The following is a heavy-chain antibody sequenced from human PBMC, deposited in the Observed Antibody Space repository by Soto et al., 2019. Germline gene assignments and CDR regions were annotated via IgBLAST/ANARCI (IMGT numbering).Heavy chain of an antibody. D-gene: IGHD6-6*01. CDR2: IYPGDSDT. CDR3: ARVYSTSSILYYMDV. CDR1: GYSFTSYW. V-gene: IGHV5-51*01. Sequence: GESLKISCQGSGYSFTSYWVGWVRQMPGKGLEWMGIIYPGDSDTRYSPSFQGQVTISADKSISTAYMQWSSLKASDTAIYYCARVYSTSSILYYMDVWGKGTTVTVSS. J-gene: IGHJ6*03.